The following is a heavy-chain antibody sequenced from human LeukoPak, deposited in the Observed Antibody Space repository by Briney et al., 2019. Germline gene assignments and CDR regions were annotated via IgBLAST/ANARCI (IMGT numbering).Heavy chain of an antibody. V-gene: IGHV3-66*01. CDR1: GFTVTSTY. CDR3: ARNQEGGNFYGRDC. CDR2: IHISGST. J-gene: IGHJ4*02. Sequence: GGSLRLSCVASGFTVTSTYITWVRQAPGKGLEWVSIIHISGSTYYADSVRGRFTISRDNSKNTVYLQMTSLRAEDTAVYYCARNQEGGNFYGRDCWGQGSLVTVSS. D-gene: IGHD1-26*01.